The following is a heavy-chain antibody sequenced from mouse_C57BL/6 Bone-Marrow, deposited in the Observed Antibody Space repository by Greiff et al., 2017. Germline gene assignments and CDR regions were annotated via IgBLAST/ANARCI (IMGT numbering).Heavy chain of an antibody. CDR2: ISDGGSYT. V-gene: IGHV5-4*01. CDR1: GFTFSSYA. D-gene: IGHD1-1*01. J-gene: IGHJ2*01. Sequence: EVKLVESGGGLVKPGGSLKLSCAASGFTFSSYAMSWVRQTPEKRLAWVATISDGGSYTYYPDNVKGRFTISRDNAKNNLYLQMSHLKSEDTAMYYCARDYYGSSYWGQGTTLTDSS. CDR3: ARDYYGSSY.